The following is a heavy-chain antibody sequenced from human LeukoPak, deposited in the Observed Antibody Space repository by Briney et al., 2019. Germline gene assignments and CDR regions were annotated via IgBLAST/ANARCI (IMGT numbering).Heavy chain of an antibody. V-gene: IGHV3-64*01. D-gene: IGHD1-14*01. CDR2: ISSNGGST. CDR1: GFTFSSYA. CDR3: ARDLRGTLDY. Sequence: PGGSLRLSCAASGFTFSSYAMHWVRQAPGKGLEYVSAISSNGGSTYYANSVKGRFTISRDNSKNTLYLQMGSLRAEDMAVYYCARDLRGTLDYWGQGTLVTVSS. J-gene: IGHJ4*02.